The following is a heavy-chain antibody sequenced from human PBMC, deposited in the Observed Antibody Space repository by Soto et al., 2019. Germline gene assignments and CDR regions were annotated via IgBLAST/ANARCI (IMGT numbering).Heavy chain of an antibody. Sequence: GASVKVSCKASGYTFTSYYMHWVRQAPGQGLEWMGIINPSGGSTSYAQKFQGRVTMTRDTSTSTVYMELSSLRSEDTAVYYCASRSLYSSSWDDAFDFWGQGTMVTVS. J-gene: IGHJ3*01. CDR2: INPSGGST. D-gene: IGHD6-13*01. CDR3: ASRSLYSSSWDDAFDF. V-gene: IGHV1-46*01. CDR1: GYTFTSYY.